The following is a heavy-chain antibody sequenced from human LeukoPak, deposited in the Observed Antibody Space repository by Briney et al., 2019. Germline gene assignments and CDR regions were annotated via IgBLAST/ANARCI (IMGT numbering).Heavy chain of an antibody. J-gene: IGHJ4*02. CDR3: ASCLFDYYYFDQ. V-gene: IGHV4-4*02. CDR2: IYHSGTT. Sequence: SETLSPTCAVSGDSITSHSWWSWVRQSPGKGLEWIGEIYHSGTTNYSPSLKSRVTISVDKSKNQLSLRLTSVTAADTAVYFCASCLFDYYYFDQWGQGTLVTVSS. CDR1: GDSITSHSW. D-gene: IGHD3-10*01.